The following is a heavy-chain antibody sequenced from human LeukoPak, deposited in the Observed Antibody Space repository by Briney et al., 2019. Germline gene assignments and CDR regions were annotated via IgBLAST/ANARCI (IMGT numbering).Heavy chain of an antibody. CDR3: GRNGAYNLDP. V-gene: IGHV4-4*02. D-gene: IGHD5-24*01. J-gene: IGHJ5*02. Sequence: PSETLSLTCAVSGASIRNGYWWSWVRQSPGKGLEWIGEIHHSGSTNYNPSLKSRVTTSVDKSKNQFSLKLSSVTAADTAVYYCGRNGAYNLDPWGQGILVSVSS. CDR1: GASIRNGYW. CDR2: IHHSGST.